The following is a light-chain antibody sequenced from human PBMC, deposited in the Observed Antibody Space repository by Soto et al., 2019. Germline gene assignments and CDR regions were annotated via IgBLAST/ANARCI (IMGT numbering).Light chain of an antibody. J-gene: IGKJ5*01. V-gene: IGKV2-28*01. Sequence: DIVLTQSPLSLPVTPGEPASISCRSSRSLLHSNGYNYLNWYQQKPGQAPRLLIYDASNRATGIPARFSGSGSRTDFTLTITHLQSEDFATYYCQHYLNYPITFGQGTHWRL. CDR1: RSLLHSNGYNY. CDR2: DAS. CDR3: QHYLNYPIT.